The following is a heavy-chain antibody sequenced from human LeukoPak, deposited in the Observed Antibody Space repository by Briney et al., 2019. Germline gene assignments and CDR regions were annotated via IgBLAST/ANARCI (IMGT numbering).Heavy chain of an antibody. CDR1: GFTFSSYE. CDR2: ISSSGSTI. D-gene: IGHD3-9*01. Sequence: GGSLRLSCAASGFTFSSYEMNWVRQAPGKGLEWVSYISSSGSTIYYADSVKGRFTISRDNAKNSLYLQMNSLRAEDTAVYYCARGEYFDWACFDYWGQGTLVTVSS. J-gene: IGHJ4*02. V-gene: IGHV3-48*03. CDR3: ARGEYFDWACFDY.